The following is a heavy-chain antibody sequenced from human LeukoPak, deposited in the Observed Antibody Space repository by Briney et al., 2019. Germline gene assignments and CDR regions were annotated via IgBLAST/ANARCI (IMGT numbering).Heavy chain of an antibody. J-gene: IGHJ5*02. CDR1: GGTFSSYA. CDR2: IIPTFGTA. D-gene: IGHD2-2*02. CDR3: AREGVCSSTSCYTSYFDP. Sequence: SVKVSCKASGGTFSSYAISWVRQAPGQGLESMGGIIPTFGTANYAQKFQGRVTVTTDESTSTAYMELSSLRSEDTAVYYCAREGVCSSTSCYTSYFDPWGQGTLVTVSS. V-gene: IGHV1-69*05.